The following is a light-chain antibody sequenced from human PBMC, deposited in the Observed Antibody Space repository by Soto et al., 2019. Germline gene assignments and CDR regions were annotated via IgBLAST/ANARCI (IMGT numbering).Light chain of an antibody. Sequence: DIVMTQSPDSLAVSLGERATINCKSSQSVSDSSDDRNYLAWYQQKPGQPPKLLIYWASTRESGVPDRFSGSGSGTDVTLTISSLQAEDVAVYYCQQCYSNPLTFGGGTKVEIK. J-gene: IGKJ4*01. V-gene: IGKV4-1*01. CDR2: WAS. CDR1: QSVSDSSDDRNY. CDR3: QQCYSNPLT.